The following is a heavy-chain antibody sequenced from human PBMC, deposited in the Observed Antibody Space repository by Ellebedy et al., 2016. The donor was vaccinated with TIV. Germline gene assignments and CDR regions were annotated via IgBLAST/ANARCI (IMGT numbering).Heavy chain of an antibody. J-gene: IGHJ6*03. Sequence: GGSLRLSXAASGYTFSDHAMTWVRQAPGKGLEWISSITGSGGSTYYADSLKGRFTISRDNSKNTLYLQMRNLRAEDTALYYCAKDALSGYYFYYYWDVWGTGTTVTVSS. CDR1: GYTFSDHA. CDR3: AKDALSGYYFYYYWDV. CDR2: ITGSGGST. D-gene: IGHD1-14*01. V-gene: IGHV3-23*01.